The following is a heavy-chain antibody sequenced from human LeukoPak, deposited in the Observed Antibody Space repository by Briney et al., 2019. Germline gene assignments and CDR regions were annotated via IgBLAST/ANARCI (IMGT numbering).Heavy chain of an antibody. Sequence: PSETLSLTCTVSGGPISSSSYYWGWIRQPPGKGLEWLGGIYYSGGTCYNPSLKSRVTISVDTSKNQFSLKLSSVTAADTAVYYCARGRRVSGYSYGSVKYFDYWGQGTLVTVSS. CDR1: GGPISSSSYY. CDR3: ARGRRVSGYSYGSVKYFDY. D-gene: IGHD5-18*01. V-gene: IGHV4-39*01. J-gene: IGHJ4*02. CDR2: IYYSGGT.